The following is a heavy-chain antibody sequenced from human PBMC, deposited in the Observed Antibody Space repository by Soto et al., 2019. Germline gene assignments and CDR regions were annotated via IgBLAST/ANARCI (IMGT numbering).Heavy chain of an antibody. D-gene: IGHD3-22*01. Sequence: XVSLRLSCAASGFTLSSYSMNWVRQAPGKGLEWVSYISSSSSTIYYADSVKGRFTISRDNAKNSLYLQMNSLRDEDTAVYYCARDRARRTYYYDSKVDYWGQGTLVTVS. CDR3: ARDRARRTYYYDSKVDY. CDR1: GFTLSSYS. J-gene: IGHJ4*02. CDR2: ISSSSSTI. V-gene: IGHV3-48*02.